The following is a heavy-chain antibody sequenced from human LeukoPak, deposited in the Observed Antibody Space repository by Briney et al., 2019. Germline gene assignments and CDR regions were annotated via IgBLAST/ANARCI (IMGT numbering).Heavy chain of an antibody. J-gene: IGHJ4*02. D-gene: IGHD4-23*01. CDR3: AREDYGGNGYFDY. CDR2: IWYDGSNK. CDR1: GFTFSSYG. V-gene: IGHV3-30*19. Sequence: PGRSLRLSCAASGFTFSSYGMHWVRQAPGKGLEWVAVIWYDGSNKYYADSVKGRFTISRDNSKNTLYLQMNSLRAEDTAVYYCAREDYGGNGYFDYWGQGTLVTVSS.